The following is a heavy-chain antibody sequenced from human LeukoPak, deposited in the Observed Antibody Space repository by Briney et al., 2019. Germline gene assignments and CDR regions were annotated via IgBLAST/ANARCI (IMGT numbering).Heavy chain of an antibody. V-gene: IGHV1-2*02. CDR1: AYTSTDYY. CDR3: ARVERWDLPY. J-gene: IGHJ4*02. D-gene: IGHD1-26*01. Sequence: ASVKVSCKASAYTSTDYYIHWVRQAPGQGLEWMGWINPNSGGTNYAQKFQGRVTMTRDTSITTAYMELSRLRSDDTAVYYCARVERWDLPYWGQGTLVTVSS. CDR2: INPNSGGT.